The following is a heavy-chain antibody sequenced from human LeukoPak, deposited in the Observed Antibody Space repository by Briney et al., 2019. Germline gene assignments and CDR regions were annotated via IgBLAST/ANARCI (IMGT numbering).Heavy chain of an antibody. CDR3: TRERWNDAFDI. V-gene: IGHV3-49*04. CDR1: GFTFGDYA. D-gene: IGHD1-1*01. Sequence: GGSLRLSCTASGFTFGDYAMSWVRQAPGKGLVWVGFIRSKAYGGTTEYAASVKGRFTISRDDSKSIAYLQMNSLKTEDTAVYYCTRERWNDAFDIWGQGTMVTVSS. J-gene: IGHJ3*02. CDR2: IRSKAYGGTT.